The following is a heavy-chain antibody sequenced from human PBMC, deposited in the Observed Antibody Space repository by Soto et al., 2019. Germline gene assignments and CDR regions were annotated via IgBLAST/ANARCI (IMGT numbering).Heavy chain of an antibody. CDR3: ARGKGMEENYYYYGMDV. CDR1: GYSFSTHS. D-gene: IGHD1-1*01. CDR2: INGGNGNT. V-gene: IGHV1-3*01. Sequence: ASVKVSCKASGYSFSTHSIHWVRQAPGQGLEWMGWINGGNGNTKYSQKFWDRVTITRDASASTGYMELSSLRSEDTAVYYCARGKGMEENYYYYGMDVWGQGTTVTV. J-gene: IGHJ6*02.